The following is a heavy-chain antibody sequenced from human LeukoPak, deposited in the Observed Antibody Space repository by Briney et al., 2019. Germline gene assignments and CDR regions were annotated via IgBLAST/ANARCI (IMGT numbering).Heavy chain of an antibody. V-gene: IGHV3-23*01. CDR3: AIIYDFWSGYYTPAEFFQH. J-gene: IGHJ1*01. D-gene: IGHD3-3*01. Sequence: GGSLRLSCAASGFTFSSYAMSWVRQAPGKGLEWGSAIRGSGGSTYYADSVKGRLTISRDNSKNTLYLQINSLRAGDMAVYYCAIIYDFWSGYYTPAEFFQHWGQGTLVTVSS. CDR2: IRGSGGST. CDR1: GFTFSSYA.